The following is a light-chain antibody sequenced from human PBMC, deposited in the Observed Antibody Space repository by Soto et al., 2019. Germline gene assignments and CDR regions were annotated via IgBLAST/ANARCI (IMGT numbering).Light chain of an antibody. V-gene: IGLV1-40*01. Sequence: QSVLTQPPSVSGAPGQRVTISCTGSSSNIGAGYDVHWYQQLPGRAPKLLIYGNTNRPSGVPDRFSGSKSCTSASLAITGLQAEEEADYYCLSFASSLSVVFGVGTKVTVL. CDR1: SSNIGAGYD. J-gene: IGLJ2*01. CDR3: LSFASSLSVV. CDR2: GNT.